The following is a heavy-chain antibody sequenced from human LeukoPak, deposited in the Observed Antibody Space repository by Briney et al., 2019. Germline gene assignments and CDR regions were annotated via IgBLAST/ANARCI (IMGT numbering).Heavy chain of an antibody. J-gene: IGHJ4*02. Sequence: PGGSVRLSCAASGFTFSSYWMHWVRQAPGKGLVWVSRIKSDGSWTEYAGSARGRFTISRDNAKNTLYLQMNSLRAEDTAVYYCARDADRIVVAGFDYRGQGTLVTVSS. CDR1: GFTFSSYW. V-gene: IGHV3-74*03. CDR2: IKSDGSWT. D-gene: IGHD6-19*01. CDR3: ARDADRIVVAGFDY.